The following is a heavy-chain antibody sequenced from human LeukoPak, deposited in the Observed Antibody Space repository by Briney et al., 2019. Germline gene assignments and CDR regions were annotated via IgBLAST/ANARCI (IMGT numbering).Heavy chain of an antibody. CDR3: ARGPDIVVVPAAQRGYYYYMDV. V-gene: IGHV7-4-1*02. CDR1: GYTFTSYA. CDR2: INTSTGNP. D-gene: IGHD2-2*01. Sequence: ASVKVSCKASGYTFTSYAMNWVRQAPGQGLEWMGWINTSTGNPTYAQGFTGRFVFSLDTSVSTAYLQISSLKAEDTAVYYCARGPDIVVVPAAQRGYYYYMDVWGKGTTVTVSS. J-gene: IGHJ6*03.